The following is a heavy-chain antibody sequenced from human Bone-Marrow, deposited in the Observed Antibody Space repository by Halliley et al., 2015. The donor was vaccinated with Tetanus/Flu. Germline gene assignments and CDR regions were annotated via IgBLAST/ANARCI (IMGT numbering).Heavy chain of an antibody. V-gene: IGHV3-23*01. CDR3: AAGSYADFNI. Sequence: SLGLSCAVSGFTFRSYDMIWVRQAPGKGLEWASAISGNGGSSYYADSVKGRFTISRDNSKNILYLQMNSLRVEDTAVYYCAAGSYADFNIWGRGTLVTVSS. J-gene: IGHJ2*01. CDR1: GFTFRSYD. D-gene: IGHD3-16*01. CDR2: ISGNGGSS.